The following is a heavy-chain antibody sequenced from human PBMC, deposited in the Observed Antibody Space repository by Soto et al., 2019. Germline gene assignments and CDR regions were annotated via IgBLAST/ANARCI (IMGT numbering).Heavy chain of an antibody. CDR2: ISGSSDAA. D-gene: IGHD1-26*01. V-gene: IGHV3-23*01. J-gene: IGHJ6*02. CDR1: GFPFSTSA. CDR3: AKYIGSYPVYNGLSL. Sequence: EVQLLESGGGLVQPGGSLRLSCAASGFPFSTSAMNWVRQAPGKGLEWVSIISGSSDAAYYAESVKGRFASSRDNSKNPLYLQMNSLRAEDTAVYYRAKYIGSYPVYNGLSLWGQGTTVTVS.